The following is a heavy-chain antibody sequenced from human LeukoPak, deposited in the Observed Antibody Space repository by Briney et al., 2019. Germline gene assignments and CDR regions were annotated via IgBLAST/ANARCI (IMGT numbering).Heavy chain of an antibody. V-gene: IGHV3-30*02. CDR1: GFTFSSYG. D-gene: IGHD3-10*01. J-gene: IGHJ6*03. CDR2: IRYDGSNK. CDR3: AKVGFGEFPYYYYMDV. Sequence: GGSLRLSCAASGFTFSSYGMHWVRQAPGKGLEWVAFIRYDGSNKYYADSVKGRFTISRDNSKNTLYLQMNSLRAEDTAVYYCAKVGFGEFPYYYYMDVWGKGTTVTVSS.